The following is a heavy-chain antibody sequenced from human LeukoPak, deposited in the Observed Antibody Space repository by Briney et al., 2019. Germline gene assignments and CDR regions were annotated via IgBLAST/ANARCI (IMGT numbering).Heavy chain of an antibody. CDR3: ARDSSSYRYYFDY. D-gene: IGHD6-13*01. Sequence: SVKVSCKASGGTFSSYAISWVRQAPGPGLEWMRGIIPIFGTANYAQKFQGRVTITTDESTSTAYMELSSLRSEDTAVYYCARDSSSYRYYFDYWGQGTLVTVSS. CDR2: IIPIFGTA. V-gene: IGHV1-69*05. J-gene: IGHJ4*02. CDR1: GGTFSSYA.